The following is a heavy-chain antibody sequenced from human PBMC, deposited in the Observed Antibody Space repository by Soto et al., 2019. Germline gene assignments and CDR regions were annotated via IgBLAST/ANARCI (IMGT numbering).Heavy chain of an antibody. Sequence: ASVKVSCKASGYTFTSYYMHWVRQAPGQGLEWMGIINPSGGSTSYARKFQGRVTMTRDMSTSTVYMELSSLRSEDTAVYYCATEPRDILTGTVFDYWGQGTLVTVSS. D-gene: IGHD3-9*01. CDR1: GYTFTSYY. CDR2: INPSGGST. V-gene: IGHV1-46*01. CDR3: ATEPRDILTGTVFDY. J-gene: IGHJ4*02.